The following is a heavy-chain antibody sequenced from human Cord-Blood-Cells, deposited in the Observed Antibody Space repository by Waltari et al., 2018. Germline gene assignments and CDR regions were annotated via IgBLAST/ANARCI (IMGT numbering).Heavy chain of an antibody. CDR3: ARDLQGSYWYFDL. Sequence: QVQLQESGPGLVKPSETLSLTCTVSGGSISSYYWRWIRQPPGKGLEWIGYIYYSGSTNYNPSLKSRVTISVDTSKNQFSLKLSSVTAADTAVYYCARDLQGSYWYFDLWGRGTLVTVSS. CDR1: GGSISSYY. J-gene: IGHJ2*01. CDR2: IYYSGST. V-gene: IGHV4-59*01.